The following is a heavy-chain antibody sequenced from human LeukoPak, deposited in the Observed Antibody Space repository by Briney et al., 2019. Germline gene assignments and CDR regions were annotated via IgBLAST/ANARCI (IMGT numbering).Heavy chain of an antibody. D-gene: IGHD6-19*01. Sequence: GGSLRLSCAASGFTFSSYSMNWVRQAPGKGLEWVSYISSSSSTIYYADSVKGRFTISRDNAKNSLYLQMNSLRAEDTAVYYCASVHTDSSRPSGYWGQGTLVTVSS. J-gene: IGHJ4*02. CDR2: ISSSSSTI. CDR1: GFTFSSYS. CDR3: ASVHTDSSRPSGY. V-gene: IGHV3-48*04.